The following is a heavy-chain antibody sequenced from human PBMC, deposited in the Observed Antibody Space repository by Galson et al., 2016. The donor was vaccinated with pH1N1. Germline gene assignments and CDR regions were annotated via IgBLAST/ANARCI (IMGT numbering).Heavy chain of an antibody. CDR2: TYYRSKWYN. Sequence: CAISGDSVSSNSAAWNWIRQSPSRSLEWLGRTYYRSKWYNDYAVSVKSRITINPDTSKNRFSLQLNSVTPEDTAVYYCARDGIAAAGIRRDQYYFDYWGQGTLVTVSS. J-gene: IGHJ4*02. D-gene: IGHD6-13*01. CDR3: ARDGIAAAGIRRDQYYFDY. CDR1: GDSVSSNSAA. V-gene: IGHV6-1*01.